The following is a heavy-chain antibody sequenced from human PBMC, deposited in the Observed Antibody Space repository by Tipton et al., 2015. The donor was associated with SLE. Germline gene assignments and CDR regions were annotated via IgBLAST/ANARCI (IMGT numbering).Heavy chain of an antibody. CDR1: GGSISTYY. J-gene: IGHJ4*02. D-gene: IGHD3-22*01. CDR2: ISHSGNS. V-gene: IGHV4-59*12. CDR3: ARDEYRYDTTGYHLLGHFDF. Sequence: TLSLTCSVSGGSISTYYWTWIRQPPGKGLEWIGYISHSGNSNYSPSLQSRVSISIDTSKNQFSLRLSSVTAADTAVYYCARDEYRYDTTGYHLLGHFDFWGQGTLVTVSS.